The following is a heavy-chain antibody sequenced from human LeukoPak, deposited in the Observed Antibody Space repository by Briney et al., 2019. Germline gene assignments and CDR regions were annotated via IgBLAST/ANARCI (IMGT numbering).Heavy chain of an antibody. CDR3: ARQAVTIRGVGYMDV. Sequence: PGGSLRLSCAASGLTVSSNYMSWVRQAPGKGLEWVSVIYSGGSTYYADSVKGRFTISRDNSKNTLYLQMNSLRAEDTAVYYCARQAVTIRGVGYMDVWGKGTTVTVSS. CDR1: GLTVSSNY. CDR2: IYSGGST. V-gene: IGHV3-53*01. D-gene: IGHD3-10*01. J-gene: IGHJ6*03.